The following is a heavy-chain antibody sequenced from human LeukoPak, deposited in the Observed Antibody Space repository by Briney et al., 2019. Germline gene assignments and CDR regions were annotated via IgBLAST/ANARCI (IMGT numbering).Heavy chain of an antibody. CDR1: GFAFTNYW. Sequence: PGGSLRLTCTTSGFAFTNYWMTWVRQAQGKGLEWVANINKDGSKIHYVDSVKGRFTISRDNTKHSLFLQMNGLRAELTATYSCARDTSPSSGNTYFDALDMWGQGTMVTVSS. D-gene: IGHD2/OR15-2a*01. V-gene: IGHV3-7*01. J-gene: IGHJ3*02. CDR2: INKDGSKI. CDR3: ARDTSPSSGNTYFDALDM.